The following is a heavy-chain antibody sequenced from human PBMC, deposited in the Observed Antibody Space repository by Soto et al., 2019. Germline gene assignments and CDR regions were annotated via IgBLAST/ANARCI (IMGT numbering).Heavy chain of an antibody. CDR1: GFTFSDYY. Sequence: PGGSLRLSCAASGFTFSDYYMSWIRQAPGKGLEWVSYISSSSSYTNYADSVKGRFTISRDNSKNALYLQMSSLRAEDTAVYYCVKGSIAAAGTGAFDIWGQGTMVTVSS. CDR3: VKGSIAAAGTGAFDI. V-gene: IGHV3-11*06. J-gene: IGHJ3*02. CDR2: ISSSSSYT. D-gene: IGHD6-13*01.